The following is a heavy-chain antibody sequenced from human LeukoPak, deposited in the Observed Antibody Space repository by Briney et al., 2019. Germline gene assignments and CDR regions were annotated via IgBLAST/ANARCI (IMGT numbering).Heavy chain of an antibody. CDR2: IYYSGST. CDR1: GGSISSGGYY. J-gene: IGHJ4*02. Sequence: PSETLSLTCTVSGGSISSGGYYWSWIRQHPGKGLEWLGYIYYSGSTYYNPSLKSRVTISVDTSKNQFSLKLSSVTAADTAVYYCARAAYDSSGYYLNYWGQGTLVTVSS. CDR3: ARAAYDSSGYYLNY. V-gene: IGHV4-31*03. D-gene: IGHD3-22*01.